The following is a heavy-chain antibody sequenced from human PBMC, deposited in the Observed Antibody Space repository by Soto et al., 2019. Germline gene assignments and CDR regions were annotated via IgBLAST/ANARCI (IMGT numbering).Heavy chain of an antibody. CDR2: INPSGGST. Sequence: GASVKVSCKASGYTFTSYYMHWVRQAPGQGLEWMGIINPSGGSTSYAQKFQGRVTMTRDTSTSTVYMELSSLRSEDTAVYYCARALNYYDSSGYYYVAYNWFDPWGQGTLVTVSS. D-gene: IGHD3-22*01. CDR3: ARALNYYDSSGYYYVAYNWFDP. J-gene: IGHJ5*02. CDR1: GYTFTSYY. V-gene: IGHV1-46*01.